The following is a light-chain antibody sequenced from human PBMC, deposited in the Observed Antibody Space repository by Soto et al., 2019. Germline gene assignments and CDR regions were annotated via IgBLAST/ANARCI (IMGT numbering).Light chain of an antibody. CDR1: QDISNY. V-gene: IGKV1-33*01. J-gene: IGKJ4*01. CDR3: QQYDDPALT. CDR2: DAS. Sequence: DIQMTQSPSSLSASVGDRVTITCQASQDISNYLNWYQQKPGKPPKLLMYDASNLETGVPSRFSGGGSGTDFTFTISSLQPEDIATYYCQQYDDPALTFGGGTKVE.